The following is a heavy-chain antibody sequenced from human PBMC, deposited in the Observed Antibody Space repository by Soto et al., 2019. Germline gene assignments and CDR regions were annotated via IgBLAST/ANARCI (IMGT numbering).Heavy chain of an antibody. Sequence: SVKVSCKASGGTLSSYAISWVRQAPGQGLEWMGGIIPIFGTANYAQKFQGRVTITADESTSTAYMELSSLRSEDTAVYYCARDLRRSSSKVNYYGMDVWGQGTTVTVSS. D-gene: IGHD6-6*01. V-gene: IGHV1-69*13. J-gene: IGHJ6*02. CDR3: ARDLRRSSSKVNYYGMDV. CDR2: IIPIFGTA. CDR1: GGTLSSYA.